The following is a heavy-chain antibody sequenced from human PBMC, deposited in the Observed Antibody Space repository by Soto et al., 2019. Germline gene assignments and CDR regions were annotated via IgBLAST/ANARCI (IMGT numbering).Heavy chain of an antibody. CDR1: GGSFSGYY. CDR3: ARDSIPGVLRYFGPKLAGGFDP. CDR2: INHSGST. D-gene: IGHD3-9*01. Sequence: QVQLQQWGAGLLKPSETLSLTCAVSGGSFSGYYWSWIRQPPGKGLEWIGEINHSGSTNYNPSLTXXXPKSEDTYKNXXSXKXXYGTAADTAVYHCARDSIPGVLRYFGPKLAGGFDPSGQGTLVTVSS. J-gene: IGHJ5*02. V-gene: IGHV4-34*01.